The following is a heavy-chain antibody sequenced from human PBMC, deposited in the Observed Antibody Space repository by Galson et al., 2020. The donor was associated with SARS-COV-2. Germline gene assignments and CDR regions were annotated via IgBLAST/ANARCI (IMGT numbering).Heavy chain of an antibody. CDR3: TREGWQGGY. CDR1: GFTLEAYW. V-gene: IGHV3-7*01. D-gene: IGHD6-19*01. CDR2: TRGNGNER. J-gene: IGHJ4*02. Sequence: GGSLRLSCVVSGFTLEAYWMSWFSQAPGKGLEWVANTRGNGNERNYADSVKGRFSISRDNTVNSLFLQMDSLRVEDTAVYYCTREGWQGGYCGQGTRVAVSS.